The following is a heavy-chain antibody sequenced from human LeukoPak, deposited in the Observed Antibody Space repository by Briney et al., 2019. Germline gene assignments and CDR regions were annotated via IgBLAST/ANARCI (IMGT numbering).Heavy chain of an antibody. CDR2: IYYSGST. Sequence: SQTLSLTCTVSGGSISSGGYYWSWIRQHPGKGLEWIGYIYYSGSTYYNPSLKSRVTISVDTSKNQFSLKLSSVTAADTAVYYCASSGPQQLVDYWGQGTLVTVSS. CDR3: ASSGPQQLVDY. CDR1: GGSISSGGYY. J-gene: IGHJ4*02. V-gene: IGHV4-31*03. D-gene: IGHD6-13*01.